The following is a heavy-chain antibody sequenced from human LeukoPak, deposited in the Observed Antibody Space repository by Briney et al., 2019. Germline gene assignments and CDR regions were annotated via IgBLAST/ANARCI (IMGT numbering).Heavy chain of an antibody. Sequence: GGSLRLSCVASGSTFSSSWMTWVRQAPGKGLEWVASIREDGSEKTSVDSVKGRFTISRDNAKNSLYLQMDSLRAEDTAVYYCARDLLYYDSSGGDYWGQGTLVTVSS. CDR3: ARDLLYYDSSGGDY. D-gene: IGHD3-22*01. J-gene: IGHJ4*02. CDR1: GSTFSSSW. V-gene: IGHV3-7*01. CDR2: IREDGSEK.